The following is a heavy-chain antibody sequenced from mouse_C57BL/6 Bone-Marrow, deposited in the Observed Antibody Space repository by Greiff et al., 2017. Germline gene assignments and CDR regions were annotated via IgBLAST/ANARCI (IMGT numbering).Heavy chain of an antibody. Sequence: VQLQQSGPVLVKPGASVKMSCKASGYTFTDYYMNWVKQSHGKSLEWIGVINPYNGGTSYNQKFKGKATLTVDKSSSTAYMELNSLTSEDSAVYYCARECIYYDYDFSYWYVDVWGTGTTVTVSS. CDR1: GYTFTDYY. V-gene: IGHV1-19*01. CDR3: ARECIYYDYDFSYWYVDV. D-gene: IGHD2-4*01. CDR2: INPYNGGT. J-gene: IGHJ1*03.